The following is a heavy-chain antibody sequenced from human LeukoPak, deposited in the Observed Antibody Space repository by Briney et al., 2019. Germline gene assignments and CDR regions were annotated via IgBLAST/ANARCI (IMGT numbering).Heavy chain of an antibody. D-gene: IGHD6-19*01. CDR3: AKADAYSSGRRYFQH. CDR2: ISASGGGI. V-gene: IGHV3-23*01. Sequence: PGGSLRLSCAASGFTFSNSAVSWVRQAPGKGLEWVSTISASGGGIHYADSVKGRFTVSRDNSKITLFLQMNSLRAEDTAVYYCAKADAYSSGRRYFQHWGQGTLVTVSS. J-gene: IGHJ1*01. CDR1: GFTFSNSA.